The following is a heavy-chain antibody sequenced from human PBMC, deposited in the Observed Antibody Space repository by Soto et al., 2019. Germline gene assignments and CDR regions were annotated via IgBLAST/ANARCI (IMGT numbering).Heavy chain of an antibody. CDR1: GFNFLSYW. D-gene: IGHD5-18*01. Sequence: GGSQRHSTAAAGFNFLSYWVSWIRQSTGKGLNWVANIKQDGSEKYYVDSVKGRFTISRDNAKNSLYLQMNSLRAEDTAVYYCARVSPMSVDTAMVLYYYYGMDVWGQGTTVTRSS. CDR3: ARVSPMSVDTAMVLYYYYGMDV. V-gene: IGHV3-7*01. J-gene: IGHJ6*02. CDR2: IKQDGSEK.